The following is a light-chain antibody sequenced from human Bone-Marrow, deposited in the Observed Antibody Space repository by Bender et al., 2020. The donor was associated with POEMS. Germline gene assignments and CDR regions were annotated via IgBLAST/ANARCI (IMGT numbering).Light chain of an antibody. V-gene: IGLV3-25*03. CDR3: QSAASSSSPWV. J-gene: IGLJ3*02. CDR2: KDS. Sequence: SYELTQPSSVSVSPGQTARITCSGNALPKQYAHWYQQKAGQAPVLLIYKDSERPSGIPERFSGSSSGTTVTLTISGVQAEDEADYYCQSAASSSSPWVFGGGTKLTVL. CDR1: ALPKQY.